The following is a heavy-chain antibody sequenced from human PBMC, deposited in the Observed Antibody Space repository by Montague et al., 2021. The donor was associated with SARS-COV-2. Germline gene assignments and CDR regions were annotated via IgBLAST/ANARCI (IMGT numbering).Heavy chain of an antibody. J-gene: IGHJ4*02. CDR3: ARDPNWGAH. CDR1: GFSFSTFW. Sequence: RPSCAASGFSFSTFWMTWVRQAPGKGLEWVASIKPDGSDKYYVESVKGRFTISRDNARNSLYLQLNNLRAEDTAVYYCARDPNWGAHWGQGNLVTVSS. D-gene: IGHD7-27*01. CDR2: IKPDGSDK. V-gene: IGHV3-7*05.